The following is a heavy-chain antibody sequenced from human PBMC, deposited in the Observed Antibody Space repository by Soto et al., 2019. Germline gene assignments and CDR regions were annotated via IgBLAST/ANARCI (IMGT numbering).Heavy chain of an antibody. Sequence: EVQLVESGGGLVKPGESLRLACAASGLGFRSISFNWVRQAPGKGLEWVSSVSNGGSYTYYADSVKGRFTISRDNAENSAFLQMNSLRAEDTAVYYCSRDWDHMDVWGKGTTVTVS. D-gene: IGHD1-26*01. CDR2: VSNGGSYT. CDR3: SRDWDHMDV. CDR1: GLGFRSIS. V-gene: IGHV3-21*01. J-gene: IGHJ6*03.